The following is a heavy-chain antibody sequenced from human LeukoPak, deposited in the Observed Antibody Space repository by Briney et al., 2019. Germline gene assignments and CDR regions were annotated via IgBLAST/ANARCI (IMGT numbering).Heavy chain of an antibody. CDR1: GYSISSGYY. D-gene: IGHD3-9*01. V-gene: IGHV4-38-2*02. J-gene: IGHJ4*02. Sequence: SETLSLTCTISGYSISSGYYWGWIRQPPGKGLEWIGSIYHSGSTYYNLSLKSRVTISVDTSKNQFSLKLSSVTAADTAVYYCARNNILTGYYTAPLFDYWGQGTLVTVSS. CDR3: ARNNILTGYYTAPLFDY. CDR2: IYHSGST.